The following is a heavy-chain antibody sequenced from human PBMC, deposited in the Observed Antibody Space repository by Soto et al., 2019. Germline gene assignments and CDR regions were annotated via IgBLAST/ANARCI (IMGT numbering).Heavy chain of an antibody. D-gene: IGHD6-6*01. CDR3: ARPMYSSSSGGMDV. CDR1: GFTFSSYW. V-gene: IGHV3-74*01. CDR2: INSDGSST. Sequence: PGGSLRLSCAASGFTFSSYWMHWVRQAPGKGLVWVSRINSDGSSTSYADSVKGRFTISRDSAKNTLYLQMNSLRAEDTAVYYCARPMYSSSSGGMDVWGQGTTVTVSS. J-gene: IGHJ6*02.